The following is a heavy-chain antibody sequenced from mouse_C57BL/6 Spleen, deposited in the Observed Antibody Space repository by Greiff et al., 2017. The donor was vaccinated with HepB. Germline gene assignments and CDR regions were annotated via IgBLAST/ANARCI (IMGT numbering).Heavy chain of an antibody. J-gene: IGHJ2*01. CDR3: ARVDYYGSSY. Sequence: EVQGVESGGGLVKPGGSLKLSCAASGFTFSSYAMSWVRQTPEKRLEWVATISDGGSYTYYPDNVKGRFTISRDNAKNNLYLQMSHLKSEDTAMYYCARVDYYGSSYWGQGTTLTVSS. D-gene: IGHD1-1*01. V-gene: IGHV5-4*01. CDR1: GFTFSSYA. CDR2: ISDGGSYT.